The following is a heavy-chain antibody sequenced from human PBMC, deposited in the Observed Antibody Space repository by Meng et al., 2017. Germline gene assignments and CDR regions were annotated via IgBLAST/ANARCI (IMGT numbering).Heavy chain of an antibody. Sequence: SETLSLTCAVSGGSISSSNWWSWVRQPPGKGLEWIGEIYHSGSTNYNPSLKSRVTISVDTSKNQFSLKLSSVTAADTAVYYCAMGGIVDYYFDYWGQGTLVTVSS. CDR3: AMGGIVDYYFDY. CDR1: GGSISSSNW. J-gene: IGHJ4*02. D-gene: IGHD1-26*01. CDR2: IYHSGST. V-gene: IGHV4-4*02.